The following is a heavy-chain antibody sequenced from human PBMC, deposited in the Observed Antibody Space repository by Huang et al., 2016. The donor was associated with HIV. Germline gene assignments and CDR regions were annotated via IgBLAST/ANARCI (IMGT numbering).Heavy chain of an antibody. V-gene: IGHV3-30*02. Sequence: QVQLVESGGGVVQPGGSLRLSCAASGFTFSSYGRDWVRQAPGKGVEWVACIHEDGSKRYYADSVKGRFTIARDNSKNTRYLQMNSLRAEDTAVYFCAKFGSSGYLPRYSFDYWGQGTLVTVSS. D-gene: IGHD3-22*01. J-gene: IGHJ4*02. CDR3: AKFGSSGYLPRYSFDY. CDR2: IHEDGSKR. CDR1: GFTFSSYG.